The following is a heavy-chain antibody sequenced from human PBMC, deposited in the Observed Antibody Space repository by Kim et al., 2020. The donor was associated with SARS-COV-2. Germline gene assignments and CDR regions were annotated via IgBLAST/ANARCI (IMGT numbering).Heavy chain of an antibody. CDR3: ARVDFDWFDYYYGMDV. J-gene: IGHJ6*02. CDR1: GFTFSSYS. V-gene: IGHV3-21*01. Sequence: GGSLRLSCAASGFTFSSYSMNWVRQAPGKGLEWVSCISSSSSHIYYADSVKGRFTISRDNAKNSLYLQMNSLRAEDTAVYYCARVDFDWFDYYYGMDVWGPGTTVTVSS. CDR2: ISSSSSHI. D-gene: IGHD3-9*01.